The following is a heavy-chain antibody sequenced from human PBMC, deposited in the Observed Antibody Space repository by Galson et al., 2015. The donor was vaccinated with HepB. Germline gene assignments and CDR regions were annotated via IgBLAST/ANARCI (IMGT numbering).Heavy chain of an antibody. CDR3: ALSSAWLYYFDY. D-gene: IGHD6-25*01. CDR1: GGSIDTGGFS. Sequence: TLSLTCAVSGGSIDTGGFSWTWVRQPPGKGLEWIGYVYYTGETYYNPSLRSRVAMSLDRSENHFSLKLTSVTAADTAVYYCALSSAWLYYFDYWGHGVLVTVSS. CDR2: VYYTGET. V-gene: IGHV4-30-2*01. J-gene: IGHJ4*01.